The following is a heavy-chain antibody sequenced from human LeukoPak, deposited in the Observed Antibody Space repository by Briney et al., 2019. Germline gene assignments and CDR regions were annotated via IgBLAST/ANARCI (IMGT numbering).Heavy chain of an antibody. J-gene: IGHJ4*02. D-gene: IGHD2-8*01. CDR3: ARGLTNFDASSTPVY. CDR2: ISYDGTNI. CDR1: GFTFTNYA. Sequence: PGGSLRLSCAASGFTFTNYAIQWVRQAPGKGLEWVAVISYDGTNIYYGDSVKGRFTISRDNSKNTVYLQMNNLRAEDTAVYHCARGLTNFDASSTPVYWGQGTLVTVSS. V-gene: IGHV3-30*01.